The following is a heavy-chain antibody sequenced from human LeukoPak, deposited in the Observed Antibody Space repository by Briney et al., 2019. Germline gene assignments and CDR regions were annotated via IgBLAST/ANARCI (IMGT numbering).Heavy chain of an antibody. V-gene: IGHV4-38-2*01. CDR2: IYHSGST. D-gene: IGHD2-15*01. CDR3: ASLRYCSGGSCQHFDY. Sequence: PSETLSLTCAGSGYSISSGYYWGWIRQPPGKGLAWIGSIYHSGSTYYNPSLKSRVTISVDTSKNQFSLKLSSVTAADTAVYYCASLRYCSGGSCQHFDYWGQGTLVTVSS. CDR1: GYSISSGYY. J-gene: IGHJ4*02.